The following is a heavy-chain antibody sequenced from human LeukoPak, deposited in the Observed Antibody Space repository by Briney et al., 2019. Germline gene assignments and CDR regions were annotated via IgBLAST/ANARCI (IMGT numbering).Heavy chain of an antibody. Sequence: GGSLRLSCAASGFTFSSCWMSWVRQAPGKGLEWVANIKQDGSEKYYVDSVKGRFTISRDNAKNSLYLQMNSLRAEDTAVYYCAMDAVAGLEYWGQGTLVTVSS. CDR1: GFTFSSCW. J-gene: IGHJ4*02. CDR3: AMDAVAGLEY. D-gene: IGHD4-23*01. CDR2: IKQDGSEK. V-gene: IGHV3-7*04.